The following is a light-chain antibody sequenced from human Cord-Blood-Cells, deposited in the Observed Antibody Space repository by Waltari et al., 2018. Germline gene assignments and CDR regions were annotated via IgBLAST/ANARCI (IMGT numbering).Light chain of an antibody. V-gene: IGLV2-14*03. Sequence: QSALTQTASVSGSPGQSHPIPCPGTSRDLGGSDYPSWYPQHPGKAPKLMIYDVSNRPSGVSNRFSGSKSGNTASLTISGLQAEDEADYYCSSYTSSSTWVFGGGTKLTVL. CDR1: SRDLGGSDY. CDR2: DVS. CDR3: SSYTSSSTWV. J-gene: IGLJ3*02.